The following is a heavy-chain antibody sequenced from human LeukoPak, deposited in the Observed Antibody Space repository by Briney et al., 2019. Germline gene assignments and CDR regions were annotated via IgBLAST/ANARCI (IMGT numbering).Heavy chain of an antibody. CDR3: TRGTSTMIVVVKVFDP. Sequence: ASVKVSCKASGYTFTGYYMHWVRQAPGQGLEWMGWINPNSGGTNYAQKFQGRVTMTRDTSISTAYMELSRLRSDDTAVYYCTRGTSTMIVVVKVFDPWGQGTLVTVSS. J-gene: IGHJ5*02. D-gene: IGHD3-22*01. V-gene: IGHV1-2*02. CDR1: GYTFTGYY. CDR2: INPNSGGT.